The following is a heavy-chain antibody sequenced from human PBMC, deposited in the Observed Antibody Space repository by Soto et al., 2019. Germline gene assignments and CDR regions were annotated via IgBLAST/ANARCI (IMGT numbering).Heavy chain of an antibody. CDR3: ARLDSPPTYYDFWSGYYTGNWFDP. Sequence: SETLSLTCTVSGGSISSSSYYWGWIRQPPGKGLEWIGSIYYSGSTYYNPSLKSRVTISVDTSKNQFSLKLSSVTAADTAVYYCARLDSPPTYYDFWSGYYTGNWFDPWGQGTLVTVSS. D-gene: IGHD3-3*01. J-gene: IGHJ5*02. CDR2: IYYSGST. CDR1: GGSISSSSYY. V-gene: IGHV4-39*01.